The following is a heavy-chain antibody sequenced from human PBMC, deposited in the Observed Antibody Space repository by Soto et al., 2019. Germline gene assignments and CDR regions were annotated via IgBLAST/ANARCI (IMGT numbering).Heavy chain of an antibody. CDR2: INPSGGST. CDR1: GYTFTSYY. D-gene: IGHD1-26*01. J-gene: IGHJ6*02. Sequence: ASVKVSCKASGYTFTSYYMHWVRQAPGQGLEWMGIINPSGGSTSYAQKFQGRVTMTRDTSTSTVYMELSSLRSEDTAVYYCARGDVVELDYYHGMDVWGQGTTVTV. CDR3: ARGDVVELDYYHGMDV. V-gene: IGHV1-46*01.